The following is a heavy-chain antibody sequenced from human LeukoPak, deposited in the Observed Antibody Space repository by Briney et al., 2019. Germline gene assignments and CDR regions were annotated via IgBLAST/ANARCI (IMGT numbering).Heavy chain of an antibody. Sequence: SETLSLTCTVSGGSISNYYWGWIRQAPGKGLEWIGRIYTSGSTNYNPSLKSRVTISVDTSKNQFSLKLSSVTAADTAVYYCASEPGYCSGGSCYSGSEYFQHWGQGTLVTVSS. V-gene: IGHV4-4*08. D-gene: IGHD2-15*01. CDR3: ASEPGYCSGGSCYSGSEYFQH. CDR2: IYTSGST. J-gene: IGHJ1*01. CDR1: GGSISNYY.